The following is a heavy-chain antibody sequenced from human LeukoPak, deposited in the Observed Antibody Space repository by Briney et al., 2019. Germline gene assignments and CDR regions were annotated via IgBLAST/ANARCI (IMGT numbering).Heavy chain of an antibody. Sequence: GGSLRLSCAASGFTFSRYWMSWVRQAPGKGLEGVANIKQDGSEKYYVDSVKGRFTISRDNAKNSLYLQMNSLRAEDTAVYYCARATVALTNFDYWGQGTLVTVSS. CDR1: GFTFSRYW. CDR2: IKQDGSEK. V-gene: IGHV3-7*05. CDR3: ARATVALTNFDY. D-gene: IGHD3-3*01. J-gene: IGHJ4*02.